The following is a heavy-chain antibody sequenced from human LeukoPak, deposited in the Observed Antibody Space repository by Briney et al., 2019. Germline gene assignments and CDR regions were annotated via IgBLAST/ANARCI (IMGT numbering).Heavy chain of an antibody. J-gene: IGHJ4*02. V-gene: IGHV4-4*07. Sequence: PSETLSLTCTVSNGSISSYYWSWIRQPAGKGLEWIGRISTSGSTNYNPSLKSRVTISVDTSKNQFSLKLSSVTAADTAVYYCARHKYDILTGYHTSFDYWGQGTLVTVSS. CDR3: ARHKYDILTGYHTSFDY. CDR1: NGSISSYY. CDR2: ISTSGST. D-gene: IGHD3-9*01.